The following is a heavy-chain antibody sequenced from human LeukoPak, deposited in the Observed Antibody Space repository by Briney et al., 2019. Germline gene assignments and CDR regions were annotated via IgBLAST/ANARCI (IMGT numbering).Heavy chain of an antibody. CDR2: ISSIVSTI. CDR3: ARDRLYCSSTSCYWSAFDI. CDR1: GFTFSDYY. Sequence: GGSLRLSCAASGFTFSDYYMSWIRQAPGKGLEWVSYISSIVSTIYYADSVKGRFTISRDNAKNSLYLQMNSLRAEDTAVYYCARDRLYCSSTSCYWSAFDIWGQGTMVTVSS. D-gene: IGHD2-2*01. V-gene: IGHV3-11*04. J-gene: IGHJ3*02.